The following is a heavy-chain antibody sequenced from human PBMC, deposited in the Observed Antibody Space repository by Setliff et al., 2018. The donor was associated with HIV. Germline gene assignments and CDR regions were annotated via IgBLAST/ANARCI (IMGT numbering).Heavy chain of an antibody. CDR1: GDAVSPYY. D-gene: IGHD3-10*01. J-gene: IGHJ4*02. V-gene: IGHV4-59*08. Sequence: PSETLSLTCNVSGDAVSPYYWSWIRQPPGKGLEWIGYFANDGSTNYNPPLKSRVTISLDTSENEVSLKLTSVTAADTAMYYCTRHLPVYYGSGVSYYFDYWGQGTLVTVSS. CDR3: TRHLPVYYGSGVSYYFDY. CDR2: FANDGST.